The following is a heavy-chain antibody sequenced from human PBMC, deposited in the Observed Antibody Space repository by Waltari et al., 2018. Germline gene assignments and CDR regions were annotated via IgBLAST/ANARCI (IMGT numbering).Heavy chain of an antibody. Sequence: EVQLVESGGGLVQPGRSLRLSCAASGFTFDDYAMHWVRQAPGKGLEWVSGISWNSGSIGYADSVKGRFTISRDNAKNSLYLQMNSLRAEDTALYYCAKTNGDCGDEYFQHWGQGTLVTVSS. V-gene: IGHV3-9*01. CDR3: AKTNGDCGDEYFQH. J-gene: IGHJ1*01. CDR1: GFTFDDYA. CDR2: ISWNSGSI. D-gene: IGHD2-21*02.